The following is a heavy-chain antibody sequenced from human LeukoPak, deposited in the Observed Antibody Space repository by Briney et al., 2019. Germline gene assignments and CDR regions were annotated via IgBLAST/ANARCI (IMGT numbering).Heavy chain of an antibody. CDR2: ISSSSSYI. V-gene: IGHV3-21*01. CDR3: ARDSPDIVVVPAATI. D-gene: IGHD2-2*01. Sequence: GGSLRLSCAASGFTFSSYSMNWVRQAPGKGLEWVSSISSSSSYIYYADSVKGRFTISRDNAKNSLYLQMNSLRAEDTAVYYCARDSPDIVVVPAATIWGQGTLVTVSS. CDR1: GFTFSSYS. J-gene: IGHJ4*02.